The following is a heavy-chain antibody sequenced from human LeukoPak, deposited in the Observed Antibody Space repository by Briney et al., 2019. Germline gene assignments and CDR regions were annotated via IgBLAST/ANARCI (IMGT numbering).Heavy chain of an antibody. Sequence: GASVKVSCKAAGYTFVSHGISWVRQAPGQGLEWMGWINPNSGGTNYARKFQGRVTMTRDTSISTAYMELSRLRSDDTAVYYCARAGTTFFFDYWGQGTLVTVSS. CDR2: INPNSGGT. CDR1: GYTFVSHG. D-gene: IGHD1-1*01. V-gene: IGHV1-2*02. CDR3: ARAGTTFFFDY. J-gene: IGHJ4*02.